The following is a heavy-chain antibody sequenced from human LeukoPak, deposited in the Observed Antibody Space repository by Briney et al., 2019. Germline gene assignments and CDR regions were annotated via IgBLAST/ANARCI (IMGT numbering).Heavy chain of an antibody. Sequence: ASVKVSFKASGYTFTIYGITWVRQAPGQGLEWMGWISVYNGNTNYAQKLQGRVTMTTDTSTSTAYMELRSLRPDDTAIYYCARDREAAGQKLTDYWGQGTLVTVSS. CDR1: GYTFTIYG. CDR2: ISVYNGNT. CDR3: ARDREAAGQKLTDY. J-gene: IGHJ4*02. D-gene: IGHD6-13*01. V-gene: IGHV1-18*01.